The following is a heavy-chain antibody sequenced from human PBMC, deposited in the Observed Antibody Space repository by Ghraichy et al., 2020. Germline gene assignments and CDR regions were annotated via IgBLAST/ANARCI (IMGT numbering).Heavy chain of an antibody. V-gene: IGHV3-11*01. CDR2: ISSSGSTI. CDR1: GFTFSDYY. J-gene: IGHJ6*02. Sequence: GGSLRLSCAASGFTFSDYYMSWIRQAPGKGLEWVSYISSSGSTIYYADSVKGRFTISRDNAKNLLYLQMNSLRAEDTAVYYCARDWSPMVRGVIPPYYYYYYGMDVWGQGTTVTVSS. D-gene: IGHD3-10*01. CDR3: ARDWSPMVRGVIPPYYYYYYGMDV.